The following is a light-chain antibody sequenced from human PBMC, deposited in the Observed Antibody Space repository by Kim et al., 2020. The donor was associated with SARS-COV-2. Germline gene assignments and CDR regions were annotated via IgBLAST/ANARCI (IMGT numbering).Light chain of an antibody. CDR3: QQYGSSPVT. V-gene: IGKV3-20*01. Sequence: EIVLMQSPGTLFLSPGERATLSCRASQSVSSSYLAWYQQKVGQAPRLLIKGASSRATGIPDRFSGSGSGTDFTLTISRLEPEDFAVYYCQQYGSSPVTFGGGTKVDIK. CDR2: GAS. CDR1: QSVSSSY. J-gene: IGKJ4*01.